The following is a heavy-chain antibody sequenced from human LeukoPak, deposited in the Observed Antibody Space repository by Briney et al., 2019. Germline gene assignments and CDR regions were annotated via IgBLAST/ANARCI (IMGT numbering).Heavy chain of an antibody. V-gene: IGHV4-4*07. J-gene: IGHJ3*02. Sequence: SQTLSLTCTVSDGSISSYYWSWIRQPAGKGLEWIGRIYTSGSTNYNPSLKSRVTMSVDTSKNQFSLKLSSVTAADTAVYYCATSITIFGVAADAFDIWGQGTMVTVSS. CDR2: IYTSGST. CDR3: ATSITIFGVAADAFDI. D-gene: IGHD3-3*01. CDR1: DGSISSYY.